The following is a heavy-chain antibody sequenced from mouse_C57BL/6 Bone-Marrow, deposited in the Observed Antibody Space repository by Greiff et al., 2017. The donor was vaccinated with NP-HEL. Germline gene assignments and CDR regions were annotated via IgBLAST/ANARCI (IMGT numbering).Heavy chain of an antibody. J-gene: IGHJ2*01. V-gene: IGHV14-3*01. D-gene: IGHD1-1*01. CDR3: ARDYYVSSPYYCDY. CDR2: IDPANGNT. Sequence: VQLPQSVAELVRPGASVKLYCTASGFNIKNTYMHWVKQRPEQGLEWIGRIDPANGNTKYAPKFQGKAPITEDTSSNTAYLQLSSLTSEDTASYYCARDYYVSSPYYCDYWGQGTTLTVSS. CDR1: GFNIKNTY.